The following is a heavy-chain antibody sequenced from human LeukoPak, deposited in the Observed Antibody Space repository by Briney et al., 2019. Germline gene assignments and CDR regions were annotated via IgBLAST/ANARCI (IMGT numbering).Heavy chain of an antibody. V-gene: IGHV3-7*04. Sequence: PGGSLRLSCAGSGFSFSSYWMSWVRQAPGKGLEWVANIKQVGSEKYYVDSVKGRFTISRDNAKNSLYLQMNSLRAEDTAVYYCARAGYCTNGVCYSNSYYHYYMDVWGKGTTVTVSS. CDR2: IKQVGSEK. J-gene: IGHJ6*03. CDR3: ARAGYCTNGVCYSNSYYHYYMDV. D-gene: IGHD2-8*01. CDR1: GFSFSSYW.